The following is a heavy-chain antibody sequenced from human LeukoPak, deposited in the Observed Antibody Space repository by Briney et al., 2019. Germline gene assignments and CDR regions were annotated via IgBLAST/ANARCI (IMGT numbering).Heavy chain of an antibody. D-gene: IGHD4-17*01. J-gene: IGHJ3*02. V-gene: IGHV1-18*01. CDR1: GYTFSSYG. CDR2: ISAYNGNT. CDR3: ARPTTGFVALDI. Sequence: GSVKVSCKASGYTFSSYGISWVRQAPGQGLEWMGWISAYNGNTNYAQKLQGRVTMTTDTSTSTAYMELRSLRSDDTAVYYCARPTTGFVALDIWGQGTVVTVSS.